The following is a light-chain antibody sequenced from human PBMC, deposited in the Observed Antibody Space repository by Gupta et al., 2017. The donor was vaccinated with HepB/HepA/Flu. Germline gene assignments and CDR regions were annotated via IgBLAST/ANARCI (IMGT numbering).Light chain of an antibody. CDR1: QNIYNF. CDR2: GTS. J-gene: IGKJ2*01. CDR3: QQTYNSPRT. V-gene: IGKV1-39*01. Sequence: DIQMTQSPSSLSASVGDRVTITCRASQNIYNFLNWYQQKPGKAPKLLIYGTSSLQTGVPSRFSGSGSGTEFTLTSRSLQPEDFAIYYCQQTYNSPRTFGQGTKVDIK.